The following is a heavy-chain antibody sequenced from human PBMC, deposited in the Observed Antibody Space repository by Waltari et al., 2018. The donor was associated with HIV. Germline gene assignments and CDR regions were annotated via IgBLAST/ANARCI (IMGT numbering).Heavy chain of an antibody. Sequence: QVQLQQWGVGLLKPSETLSLTCAVYGGSFSGYYWSWIRQPPGKGLEWIGEIKHSGSTNYNPSLKSRVTISVDTSKNQFSLKLSSVTAADTAVYYCARGFTVSLWVYWGQGTLVTVSP. CDR1: GGSFSGYY. CDR3: ARGFTVSLWVY. CDR2: IKHSGST. D-gene: IGHD3-3*01. J-gene: IGHJ4*02. V-gene: IGHV4-34*01.